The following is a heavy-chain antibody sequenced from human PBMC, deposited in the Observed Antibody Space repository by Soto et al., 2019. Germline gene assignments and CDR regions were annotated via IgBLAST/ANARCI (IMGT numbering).Heavy chain of an antibody. CDR2: INPNSGDS. Sequence: ASVKVSCKTSGYTFTGYYIHWIRQAPGQGLEWMGWINPNSGDSNYSQEFQGRVTMTSDTSITTAYMQLTRLRSDDTAVYYCARREQWLENFDFWGQGALVTVSS. V-gene: IGHV1-2*02. D-gene: IGHD6-19*01. CDR3: ARREQWLENFDF. J-gene: IGHJ4*02. CDR1: GYTFTGYY.